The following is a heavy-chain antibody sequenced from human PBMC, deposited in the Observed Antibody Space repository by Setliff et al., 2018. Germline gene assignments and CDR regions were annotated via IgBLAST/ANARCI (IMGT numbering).Heavy chain of an antibody. Sequence: SETLSLTCTVSGGSITDENSWWAWIRQPAGKRPEWLGLIYIRGGTDYNPSLKSRVTISLDTSRNQFSLNLTSVTAADTAVYYCAVDHVTNIAESGYGYTRIDPWGQGSPVTGSS. J-gene: IGHJ5*02. CDR3: AVDHVTNIAESGYGYTRIDP. CDR2: IYIRGGT. V-gene: IGHV4-61*02. D-gene: IGHD6-19*01. CDR1: GGSITDENSW.